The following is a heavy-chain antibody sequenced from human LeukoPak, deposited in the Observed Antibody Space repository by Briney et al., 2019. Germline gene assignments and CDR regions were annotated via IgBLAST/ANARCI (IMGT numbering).Heavy chain of an antibody. J-gene: IGHJ3*02. CDR1: GGSISSYY. Sequence: SETLSLTCTVSGGSISSYYWSWIRQPPGKGLEWIGYIYYTGNTNYNPSLMGRVTISVDTSKNQFSLRLSSVTAADTAVYYCARDLQASHYYDSSGYSLPPDAFDIWGQGTMVTVSS. CDR2: IYYTGNT. V-gene: IGHV4-59*01. D-gene: IGHD3-22*01. CDR3: ARDLQASHYYDSSGYSLPPDAFDI.